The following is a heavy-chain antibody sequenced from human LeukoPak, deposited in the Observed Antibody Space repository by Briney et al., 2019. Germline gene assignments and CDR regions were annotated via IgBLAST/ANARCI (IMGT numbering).Heavy chain of an antibody. CDR2: ISYDGSNK. Sequence: GGSLRLSCAASGFTFSSYSMNWVRQAPGKGLEWVAVISYDGSNKYYADSVKGRFTISRDNSKNTLYLQMNSLRAEDTAVYYCARDHHYGDYLDYWGQGTLVTVSS. J-gene: IGHJ4*02. D-gene: IGHD4-17*01. CDR3: ARDHHYGDYLDY. CDR1: GFTFSSYS. V-gene: IGHV3-30*03.